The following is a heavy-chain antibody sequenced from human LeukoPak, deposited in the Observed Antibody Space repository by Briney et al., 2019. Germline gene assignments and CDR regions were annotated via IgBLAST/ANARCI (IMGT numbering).Heavy chain of an antibody. J-gene: IGHJ3*02. CDR2: INTNTGNP. V-gene: IGHV7-4-1*02. CDR3: ARPDTAMVTHDAFDI. CDR1: GYTFTSYS. D-gene: IGHD5-18*01. Sequence: ASVKVSCKASGYTFTSYSMNWVRQAPGQGLEWMGWINTNTGNPTYAQGFTGRFVFSLDTSVSTAYLQISSLKAEDTAVYYCARPDTAMVTHDAFDIWGQGTMVTVSS.